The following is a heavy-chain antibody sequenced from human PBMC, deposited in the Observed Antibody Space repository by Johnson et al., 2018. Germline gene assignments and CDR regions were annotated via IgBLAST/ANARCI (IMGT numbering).Heavy chain of an antibody. CDR1: GFTFSSSG. CDR3: AKDFNSGTPNAFDI. V-gene: IGHV3-30*18. D-gene: IGHD1-1*01. CDR2: ISYDGSNK. J-gene: IGHJ3*02. Sequence: VQLLESGGGVVQPGRSLRLSCAASGFTFSSSGMHWVRQAPGKGLEWVAVISYDGSNKYYADSVKGRFPISRDNSKNTLYLQMNSLRAEDTAVYYCAKDFNSGTPNAFDIWGQGTMVTVSS.